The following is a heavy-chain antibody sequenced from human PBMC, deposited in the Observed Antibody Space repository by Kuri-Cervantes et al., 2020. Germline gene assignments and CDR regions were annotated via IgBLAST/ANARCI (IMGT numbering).Heavy chain of an antibody. V-gene: IGHV3-7*01. CDR2: IKQDGSEK. J-gene: IGHJ5*02. CDR1: GFTFSSYW. Sequence: GGSLRLSCAASGFTFSSYWMSWVRQAPGKGLEWVANIKQDGSEKYYADSVKGRFTISRDNSKNTLYLQMNSLRAEDTAVYYCANHDGSSWGNWFDPWGQGTLVTVSS. D-gene: IGHD6-6*01. CDR3: ANHDGSSWGNWFDP.